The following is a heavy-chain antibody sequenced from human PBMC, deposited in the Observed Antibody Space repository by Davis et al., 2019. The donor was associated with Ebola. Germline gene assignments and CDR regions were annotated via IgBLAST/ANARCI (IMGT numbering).Heavy chain of an antibody. J-gene: IGHJ3*02. CDR3: ARETYYYDSSGYLILSDAFDI. Sequence: DSVKGRFTISRDNAKNTLYLQMNSLRAEDTAVYYCARETYYYDSSGYLILSDAFDIWGQGTMVTVSS. V-gene: IGHV3-74*01. D-gene: IGHD3-22*01.